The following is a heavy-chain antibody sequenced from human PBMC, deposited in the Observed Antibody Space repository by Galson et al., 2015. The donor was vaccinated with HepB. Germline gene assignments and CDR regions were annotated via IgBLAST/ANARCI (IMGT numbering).Heavy chain of an antibody. J-gene: IGHJ4*02. CDR2: ISYDGSNK. CDR3: AKGGHGYNFFVY. D-gene: IGHD5-24*01. V-gene: IGHV3-30*18. Sequence: SLRLSCAASGFTFSSYDVHWVRQAPGKGLEWVAVISYDGSNKYYGDSVKGRFTISRDNSKNTLYLQMNSLRVEDTAVYYCAKGGHGYNFFVYWGQGTLVTVSS. CDR1: GFTFSSYD.